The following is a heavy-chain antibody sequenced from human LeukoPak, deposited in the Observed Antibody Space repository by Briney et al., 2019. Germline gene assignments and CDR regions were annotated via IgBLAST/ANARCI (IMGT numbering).Heavy chain of an antibody. Sequence: VQPGGSLRLSCAAFGFTVSRNYMSWVHQAPGKGLEWVSVIYSGGSTYYADSVKGRFTISRDNAKNSLYLQMNSLRAEDTAVYYCARDGAPYDSGGAFDIWGQGTMVTVSS. V-gene: IGHV3-66*01. D-gene: IGHD3-3*01. CDR1: GFTVSRNY. CDR3: ARDGAPYDSGGAFDI. J-gene: IGHJ3*02. CDR2: IYSGGST.